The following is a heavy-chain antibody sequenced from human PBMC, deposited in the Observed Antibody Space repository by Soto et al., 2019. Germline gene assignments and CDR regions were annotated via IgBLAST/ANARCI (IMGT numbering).Heavy chain of an antibody. J-gene: IGHJ3*02. Sequence: EVQLVESGGGLVQPGGSLRLSCAASGFTFSTNWMSWVRQAPGKGLEWVANIKHDGSDEYYVDPVKGRFTISRDNAKKSLYLQMSSLRAEDTAVYYCARPLGWRDAFDIWGQGTVVTVSS. V-gene: IGHV3-7*01. D-gene: IGHD6-19*01. CDR1: GFTFSTNW. CDR2: IKHDGSDE. CDR3: ARPLGWRDAFDI.